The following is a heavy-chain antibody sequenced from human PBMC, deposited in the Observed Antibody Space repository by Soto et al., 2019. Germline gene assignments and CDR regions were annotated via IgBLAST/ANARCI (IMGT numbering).Heavy chain of an antibody. CDR2: ISYDGSNK. D-gene: IGHD3-22*01. CDR3: AKDRLAFITMIVAESDY. J-gene: IGHJ4*02. Sequence: GSLRLSCAASGFTFIIYVMHWVRQAPGKGLEWVAVISYDGSNKYYADSVKGRFTISRDNSKNTLYLQMNSLRAEDTAVYYCAKDRLAFITMIVAESDYWGQGTLVTVSS. CDR1: GFTFIIYV. V-gene: IGHV3-30*18.